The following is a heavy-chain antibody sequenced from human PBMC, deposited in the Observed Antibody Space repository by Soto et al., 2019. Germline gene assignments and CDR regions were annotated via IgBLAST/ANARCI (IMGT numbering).Heavy chain of an antibody. CDR2: INPSGGST. CDR3: ARWGRVVTSLPHSPYGMDV. CDR1: GYTFTSYY. V-gene: IGHV1-46*01. D-gene: IGHD3-16*01. Sequence: VASVKVSFKASGYTFTSYYMHWLRQAPGQGLEWMGIINPSGGSTSYAQKFQDRVTMTRDTSTSTVYMELSSLRSEDTAVYYCARWGRVVTSLPHSPYGMDVWGQGTTVTVSS. J-gene: IGHJ6*02.